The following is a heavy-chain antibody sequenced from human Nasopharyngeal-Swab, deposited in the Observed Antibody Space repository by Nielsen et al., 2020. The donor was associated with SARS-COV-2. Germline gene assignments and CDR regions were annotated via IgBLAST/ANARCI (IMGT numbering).Heavy chain of an antibody. CDR1: GDSIAYSTFY. CDR3: VRSSSWYYFDY. CDR2: IYYNGNT. J-gene: IGHJ4*02. V-gene: IGHV4-39*01. Sequence: SEPLSLTCTVSGDSIAYSTFYWGWIRQPPGKGLEWLGNIYYNGNTYQNPSLTSRLTISVDKSKNQFSLQLSSVTAADTAVYYCVRSSSWYYFDYWAQGTQVTVSS. D-gene: IGHD6-13*01.